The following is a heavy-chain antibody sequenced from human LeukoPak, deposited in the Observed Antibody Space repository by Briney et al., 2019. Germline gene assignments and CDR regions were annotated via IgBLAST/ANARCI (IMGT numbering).Heavy chain of an antibody. CDR1: GGSFSGYY. CDR2: INHSGST. CDR3: ARPRGSDILTGYYGY. V-gene: IGHV4-34*01. J-gene: IGHJ4*02. D-gene: IGHD3-9*01. Sequence: SETLSLTCAVYGGSFSGYYWSWLRPPPGKGLEWIGEINHSGSTNYNPSLRSRVTISVDTSKNQFSLKLSSVTAADTAVYYCARPRGSDILTGYYGYWGQGTLVTVSS.